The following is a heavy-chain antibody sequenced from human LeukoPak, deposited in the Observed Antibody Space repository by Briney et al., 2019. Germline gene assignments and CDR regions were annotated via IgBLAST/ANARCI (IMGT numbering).Heavy chain of an antibody. CDR3: AKTPYDYVWGSYRPPGAFDI. V-gene: IGHV3-23*01. CDR1: GFTFSSYA. Sequence: GGSLRLSCAASGFTFSSYAMSWVRQAPGKGLEWVSAISGSGGSTYYADSVKGRLTISRDNSKNTLYLQMNSLRAEDTAVYYCAKTPYDYVWGSYRPPGAFDIWGQGTMVTVSS. J-gene: IGHJ3*02. D-gene: IGHD3-16*02. CDR2: ISGSGGST.